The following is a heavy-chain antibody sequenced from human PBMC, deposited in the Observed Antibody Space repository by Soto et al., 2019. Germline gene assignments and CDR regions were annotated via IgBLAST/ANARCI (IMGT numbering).Heavy chain of an antibody. CDR3: ARDANSIAVAGTDY. CDR1: GFTFSSYA. Sequence: VQLVESGGGVVQPGRSLRLSCAASGFTFSSYAMHWVRQAPGKGLEWVAVISYDGSNKYYADSVKGRFTISRDNSKNTLYLQMNSLRAEDTAVYYCARDANSIAVAGTDYWGQGTLVTVSS. V-gene: IGHV3-30-3*01. J-gene: IGHJ4*02. D-gene: IGHD6-19*01. CDR2: ISYDGSNK.